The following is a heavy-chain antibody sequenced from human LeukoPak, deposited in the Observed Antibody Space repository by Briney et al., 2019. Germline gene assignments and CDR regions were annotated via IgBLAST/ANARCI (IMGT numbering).Heavy chain of an antibody. J-gene: IGHJ6*03. CDR1: GFTSSNYW. Sequence: GGSLRLSCAASGFTSSNYWINWVRQAPGKGLEWVANIKQDGSETYCVDSVKGRFTISRDNAKNSLYLQMNSLRDEDTAVYYCARGRRGYSVPLGPGNYYYYYMDVWGKGTTVTVSS. CDR3: ARGRRGYSVPLGPGNYYYYYMDV. D-gene: IGHD5/OR15-5a*01. CDR2: IKQDGSET. V-gene: IGHV3-7*01.